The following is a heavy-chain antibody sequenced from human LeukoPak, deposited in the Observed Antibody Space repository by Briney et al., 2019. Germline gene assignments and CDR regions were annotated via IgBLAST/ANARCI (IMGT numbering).Heavy chain of an antibody. Sequence: PSETLSLTCAVYGGSFSGYYWSWIRRPPGKGLEWIGEINHSGSTNYNPSLKSRVTISVDTSKNQFSLKLSSVTAADTAVYYCAREPGSYCSSTSCYDARSPRAAAFDYWGQGTLVTVSS. V-gene: IGHV4-34*01. CDR3: AREPGSYCSSTSCYDARSPRAAAFDY. CDR2: INHSGST. CDR1: GGSFSGYY. J-gene: IGHJ4*02. D-gene: IGHD2-2*01.